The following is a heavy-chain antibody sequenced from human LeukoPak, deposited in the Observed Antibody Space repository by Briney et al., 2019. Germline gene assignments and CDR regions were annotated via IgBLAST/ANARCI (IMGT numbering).Heavy chain of an antibody. V-gene: IGHV1-46*04. CDR3: VRELQFRATSCAFPLYY. D-gene: IGHD3-3*01. Sequence: ASVKLSCKASGYTFASYLIHWVREAPGHGLEWMGIISPNNGDTQYAPKLPGRVTMTRDMSTSTVYMELSRLISGDTTTCHCVRELQFRATSCAFPLYYWGQGTLVTVSS. CDR1: GYTFASYL. J-gene: IGHJ4*01. CDR2: ISPNNGDT.